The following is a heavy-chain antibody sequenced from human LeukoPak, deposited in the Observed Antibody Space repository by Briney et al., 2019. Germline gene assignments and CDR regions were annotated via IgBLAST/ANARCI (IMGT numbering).Heavy chain of an antibody. J-gene: IGHJ4*02. CDR1: GGTFSSYS. Sequence: SVKVSCKASGGTFSSYSITWLRQAPGQGLEWMGRIIPIFGIANYAQKFQGRVTIIAGKSTSTAYMELSSLRSEDTAVYYCARGSGHDSSGYLVDYWGQGTLVTVSS. CDR3: ARGSGHDSSGYLVDY. CDR2: IIPIFGIA. V-gene: IGHV1-69*02. D-gene: IGHD3-22*01.